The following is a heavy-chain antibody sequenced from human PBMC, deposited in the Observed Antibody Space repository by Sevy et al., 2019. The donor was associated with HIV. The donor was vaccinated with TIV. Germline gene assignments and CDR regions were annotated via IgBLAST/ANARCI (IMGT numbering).Heavy chain of an antibody. D-gene: IGHD1-20*01. CDR1: GFIFSSFA. V-gene: IGHV3-23*01. CDR3: AKKMGGGSGMAFLIDY. Sequence: GGSLRLSCAASGFIFSSFAMGWVRQGPRKGLEWISVISASGDYTYYADSVKGRFTFSSDNSKNTLFLQMNSLRAEDTAIFYCAKKMGGGSGMAFLIDYWGQGTLVTVSS. J-gene: IGHJ4*02. CDR2: ISASGDYT.